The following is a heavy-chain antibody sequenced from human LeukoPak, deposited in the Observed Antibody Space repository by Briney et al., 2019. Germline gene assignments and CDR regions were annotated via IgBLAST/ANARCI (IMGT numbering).Heavy chain of an antibody. CDR3: ARGKVVVTDGPPDYFDY. V-gene: IGHV1-46*01. CDR1: GYTFTSYY. D-gene: IGHD2-21*02. CDR2: INPSGGST. Sequence: ASVKVSCKASGYTFTSYYMHWVRQAPGQGLEWMGIINPSGGSTSYAQKFQGRVTMTTDTSTSTAYMELRSLRSDDTAVYYCARGKVVVTDGPPDYFDYWGQGTLVTVSS. J-gene: IGHJ4*02.